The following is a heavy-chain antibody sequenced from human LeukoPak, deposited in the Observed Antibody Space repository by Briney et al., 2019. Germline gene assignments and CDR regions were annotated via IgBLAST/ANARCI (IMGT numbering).Heavy chain of an antibody. CDR1: GGSISSYY. Sequence: SETLSLTCTVSGGSISSYYWSWIRQPPGKGLEWIGYIYYSGSTYYNPSLKSRVTISVDTSKNQFSLKLSSVTAADTAVYYCAASSSGWYVDYFDYWGQGTLVTVSS. CDR2: IYYSGST. V-gene: IGHV4-59*04. CDR3: AASSSGWYVDYFDY. D-gene: IGHD6-19*01. J-gene: IGHJ4*02.